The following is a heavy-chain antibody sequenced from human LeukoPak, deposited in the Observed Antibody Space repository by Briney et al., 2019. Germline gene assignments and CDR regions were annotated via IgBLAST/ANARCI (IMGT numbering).Heavy chain of an antibody. D-gene: IGHD2-15*01. CDR1: GGTFSSYA. J-gene: IGHJ6*03. V-gene: IGHV1-69*01. CDR2: IIPIFGTA. Sequence: SVKVSCKASGGTFSSYAISWVRQAPGQGLEWMGGIIPIFGTANYAQKFQGRVTITADESTSTAYMELSSLRSEDTAVYYCARIYCSGGSCYEPNYMDVWGKGTTVTVSS. CDR3: ARIYCSGGSCYEPNYMDV.